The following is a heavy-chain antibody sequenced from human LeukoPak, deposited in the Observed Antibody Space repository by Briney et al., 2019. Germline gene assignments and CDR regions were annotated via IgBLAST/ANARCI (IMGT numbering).Heavy chain of an antibody. V-gene: IGHV3-9*01. CDR3: AKDIGSGTAMVIEYYYYYGMDV. CDR1: GFTFDDYA. Sequence: PGGSLRLSCAASGFTFDDYAMHWVRQAPGKGLEWASGISWNSGSIGYADSVKGRFTISRDNAKNSLYLRMNSLRAEDTALYYCAKDIGSGTAMVIEYYYYYGMDVWGQGTTVTVSS. J-gene: IGHJ6*02. CDR2: ISWNSGSI. D-gene: IGHD5-18*01.